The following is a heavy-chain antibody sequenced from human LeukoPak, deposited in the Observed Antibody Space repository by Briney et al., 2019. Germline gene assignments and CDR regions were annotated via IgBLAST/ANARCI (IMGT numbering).Heavy chain of an antibody. J-gene: IGHJ4*02. V-gene: IGHV4-30-2*01. D-gene: IGHD6-13*01. CDR2: IYHSGST. CDR3: ARDLGRGYYFDY. Sequence: SETLSLTCTVSGGSISSGGYYWSWIRQPPGKGLEWIGYIYHSGSTYYNPSLKSRVTISVDRSKNQFSLKLSSVTAADTAVYYCARDLGRGYYFDYWGQGTLVTVSS. CDR1: GGSISSGGYY.